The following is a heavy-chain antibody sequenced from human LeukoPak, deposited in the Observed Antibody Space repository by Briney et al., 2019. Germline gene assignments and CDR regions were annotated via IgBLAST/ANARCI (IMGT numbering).Heavy chain of an antibody. J-gene: IGHJ4*02. D-gene: IGHD2-15*01. Sequence: SETLSLTCAVYGGSFSSYYWSWIRQPPGKGPEWIGEINHSGSSNYNPSLKSRVTISGDTSKNQFFLRLTSVTAADTAVYYCARLDKDSAGNSRRPFNYWGRGTLVTVSS. CDR3: ARLDKDSAGNSRRPFNY. CDR1: GGSFSSYY. V-gene: IGHV4-34*01. CDR2: INHSGSS.